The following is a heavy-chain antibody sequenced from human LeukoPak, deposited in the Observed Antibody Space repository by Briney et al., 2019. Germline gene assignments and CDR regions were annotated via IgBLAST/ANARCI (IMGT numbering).Heavy chain of an antibody. Sequence: ASVKVPCKASGYTFTSFGFSWVRQAPGQGLEWMGWISAYNGNSNCARKFQGRVTMTTDTSTSTAYMELRSLRSDDTAVYYCARTTIAAPDYFDYWGQGTLVTVSS. J-gene: IGHJ4*02. CDR2: ISAYNGNS. D-gene: IGHD6-6*01. V-gene: IGHV1-18*01. CDR3: ARTTIAAPDYFDY. CDR1: GYTFTSFG.